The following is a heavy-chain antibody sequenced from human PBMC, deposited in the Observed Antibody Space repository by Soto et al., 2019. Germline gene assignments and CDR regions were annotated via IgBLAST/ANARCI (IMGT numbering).Heavy chain of an antibody. Sequence: GGSLRLSCAASGLTVGYNYMSWVRQAPGMGLEWASAIYYNGTTYYADSVKGRFTISRDTSKNTLSLQMDSLRVEDTAVYYCVRPLSSGRNYGKDVWGQGTTVTVSS. CDR2: IYYNGTT. D-gene: IGHD3-10*01. J-gene: IGHJ6*02. V-gene: IGHV3-53*01. CDR3: VRPLSSGRNYGKDV. CDR1: GLTVGYNY.